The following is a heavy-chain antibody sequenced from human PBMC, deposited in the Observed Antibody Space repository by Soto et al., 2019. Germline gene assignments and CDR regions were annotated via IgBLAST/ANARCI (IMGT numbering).Heavy chain of an antibody. CDR1: GFTFGSSA. CDR2: IVVASGYS. V-gene: IGHV1-58*01. Sequence: LVQSGPDVKKPGTSVKVSCKTSGFTFGSSAVQWVRQVRGQRLEWIGWIVVASGYSNVAQKFQDRCSLTRDLSTNTAFVELSSLLSGDSAMYCCAADVICVAGGFDRWGQGTLVSVSS. D-gene: IGHD6-19*01. J-gene: IGHJ4*02. CDR3: AADVICVAGGFDR.